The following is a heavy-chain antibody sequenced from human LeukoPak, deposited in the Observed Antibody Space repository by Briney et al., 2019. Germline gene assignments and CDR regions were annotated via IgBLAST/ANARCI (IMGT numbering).Heavy chain of an antibody. D-gene: IGHD6-19*01. CDR3: ARVISSGWYLPDY. V-gene: IGHV1-69*04. Sequence: GASVKVSCKASGGTFSSYAISWVRQAPGQGLEWMGRIIPILGIANYAQKFQGRVTLTADKSTSTAYMELSSLRSEDTAVYYCARVISSGWYLPDYWGQGTLVTVSS. CDR2: IIPILGIA. CDR1: GGTFSSYA. J-gene: IGHJ4*02.